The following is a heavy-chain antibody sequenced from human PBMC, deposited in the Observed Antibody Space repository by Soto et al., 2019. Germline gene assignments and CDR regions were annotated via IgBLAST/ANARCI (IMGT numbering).Heavy chain of an antibody. CDR3: AKGGRQWLVTSDFNY. J-gene: IGHJ4*02. CDR2: VSHDGRNT. D-gene: IGHD6-19*01. CDR1: GFTFSDYA. V-gene: IGHV3-30*18. Sequence: VQLVESGGGVVQPGRSLRLPCAASGFTFSDYAMHWVRQAPGKGLEWVAVVSHDGRNTHYADSVKGRFTISRDSSKNPVSLEMTSLRAEDTAGYYCAKGGRQWLVTSDFNYWGQGALVTVSS.